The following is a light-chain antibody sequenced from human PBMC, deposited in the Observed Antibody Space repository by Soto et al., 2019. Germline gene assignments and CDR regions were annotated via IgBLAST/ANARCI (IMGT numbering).Light chain of an antibody. CDR3: QQSYTTPFT. Sequence: DIQMTQSPSSLSASVGDRVTITCRASQSISNDLNWYQQKPGKAPQLLIYGASTLQSGVPSRFSGSGSGTDFTLTISSLRPEDFATYYCQQSYTTPFTFGLGTKLEIK. CDR2: GAS. V-gene: IGKV1-39*01. CDR1: QSISND. J-gene: IGKJ2*01.